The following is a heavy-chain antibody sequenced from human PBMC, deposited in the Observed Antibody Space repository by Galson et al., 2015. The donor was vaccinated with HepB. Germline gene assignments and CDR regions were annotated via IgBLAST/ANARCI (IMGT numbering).Heavy chain of an antibody. D-gene: IGHD3-10*01. Sequence: SLRLSCAASGFTLTTYAMHWVRQAPGKGLEWVAVIWYDGITKYYGDSVKGRFTVSRDNSKNTHYLQMNSLRAEDTAVYYCARGLYGSGGRFQNNGMDVWGQGTTVSVSS. V-gene: IGHV3-33*01. CDR2: IWYDGITK. CDR3: ARGLYGSGGRFQNNGMDV. J-gene: IGHJ6*02. CDR1: GFTLTTYA.